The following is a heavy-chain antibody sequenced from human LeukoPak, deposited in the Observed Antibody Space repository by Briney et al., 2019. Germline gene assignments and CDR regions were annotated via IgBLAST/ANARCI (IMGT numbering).Heavy chain of an antibody. CDR1: GFTFSSYE. Sequence: GSLRLSRAASGFTFSSYEMNWVRQAPGKGLEWVSYISSSGSTIYHADSVKGRFTISRDNAKNSLYLQMNSLRAEDTAVYYCAELGITMIGGVWGKGTTVTISS. CDR2: ISSSGSTI. D-gene: IGHD3-10*02. J-gene: IGHJ6*04. V-gene: IGHV3-48*03. CDR3: AELGITMIGGV.